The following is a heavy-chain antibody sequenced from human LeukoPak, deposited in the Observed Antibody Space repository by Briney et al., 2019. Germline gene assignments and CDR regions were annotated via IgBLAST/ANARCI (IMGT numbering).Heavy chain of an antibody. J-gene: IGHJ4*02. Sequence: GGSLRLSCAASGFTFSSYGMHWVRQAPGKGLEWVAVISYDGSNKYYADSVKGRFTISRDNSKNTLYLQMNSLRAEDTAVYYCAKKVNYDSSGYYAYWGQGTLVTVSS. V-gene: IGHV3-30*18. CDR3: AKKVNYDSSGYYAY. CDR1: GFTFSSYG. CDR2: ISYDGSNK. D-gene: IGHD3-22*01.